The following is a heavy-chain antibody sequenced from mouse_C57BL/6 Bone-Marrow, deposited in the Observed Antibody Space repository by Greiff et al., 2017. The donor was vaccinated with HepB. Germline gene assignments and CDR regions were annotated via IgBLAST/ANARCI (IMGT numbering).Heavy chain of an antibody. CDR2: ISSGSSTI. V-gene: IGHV5-17*01. Sequence: DVHLVESGGGLVKPGGSLKLSCAASGFTFSDYGMHWVRQAPEKGLEWVAYISSGSSTIYYADTVKGRFTISRDNAKNTLFLQMTSLRSEDTAMYYCARPIYYDYPWFAYWGQGTLVTVSA. D-gene: IGHD2-4*01. J-gene: IGHJ3*01. CDR1: GFTFSDYG. CDR3: ARPIYYDYPWFAY.